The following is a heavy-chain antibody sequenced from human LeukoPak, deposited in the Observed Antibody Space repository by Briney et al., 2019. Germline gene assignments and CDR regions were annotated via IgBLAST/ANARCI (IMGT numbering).Heavy chain of an antibody. CDR2: IYYSGST. Sequence: SETLSLTCTVSGGSISSYYWSWIRQPPGKGLEWIGYIYYSGSTNYNPSLKSRVTISVDTSKNQFSLKLSSVTAADTAVYYCARRNDYSNPLDYWGQGTLVTVSS. CDR3: ARRNDYSNPLDY. CDR1: GGSISSYY. J-gene: IGHJ4*02. D-gene: IGHD4-11*01. V-gene: IGHV4-59*08.